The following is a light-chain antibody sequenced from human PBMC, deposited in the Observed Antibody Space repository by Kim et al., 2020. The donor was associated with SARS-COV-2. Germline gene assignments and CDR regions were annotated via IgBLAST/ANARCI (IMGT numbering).Light chain of an antibody. Sequence: GRRATISCTGGSSNTARNTVTWYQRLPGTAPKVLIYSNDGRPSGVPDRFSGSKSGTSASLAISGLQSEDEADYHCAAWDDSLKGVVFGGGTQLTVL. CDR3: AAWDDSLKGVV. CDR1: SSNTARNT. J-gene: IGLJ2*01. CDR2: SND. V-gene: IGLV1-44*01.